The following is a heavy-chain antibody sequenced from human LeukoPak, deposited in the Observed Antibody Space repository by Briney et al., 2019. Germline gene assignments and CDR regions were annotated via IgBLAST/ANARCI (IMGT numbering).Heavy chain of an antibody. CDR1: GFTFRNFA. Sequence: GGSLRLSCAASGFTFRNFAMSWVRQAPGKGLEWVSGISGSGGSTSHAESVEGRFTISRDNAKNSLHLQMNSLRAEDTAVYYCARTRVGATSPFDSWGQGTLVTVSS. CDR2: ISGSGGST. V-gene: IGHV3-23*01. D-gene: IGHD1-26*01. J-gene: IGHJ4*02. CDR3: ARTRVGATSPFDS.